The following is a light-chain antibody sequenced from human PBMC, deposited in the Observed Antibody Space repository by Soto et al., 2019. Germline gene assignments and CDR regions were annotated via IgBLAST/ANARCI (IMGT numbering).Light chain of an antibody. CDR2: EVN. CDR3: SSYAGTNNRYV. V-gene: IGLV2-8*01. Sequence: QSALTQPPSASGSPGQSVTISCTGTGSDIVGYNFVSWYQQHPGKVPKLIIYEVNKRPSGVPDRFSGSKSGNTASLTVSGLQADDEADYYCSSYAGTNNRYVFGTGTKVTVL. CDR1: GSDIVGYNF. J-gene: IGLJ1*01.